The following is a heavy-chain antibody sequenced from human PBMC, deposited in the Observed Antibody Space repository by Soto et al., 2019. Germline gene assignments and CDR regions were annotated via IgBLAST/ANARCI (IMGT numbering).Heavy chain of an antibody. CDR2: IYPCDSDT. V-gene: IGHV5-51*01. J-gene: IGHJ6*02. CDR3: AGGGTDYCYGMDV. Sequence: GESLKISCKGSGYSFTSYWIGWVRQMPGKGLEWMGIIYPCDSDTRYSPSIQVQATISADKSISTAYLQWSSLKASDTAMYYCAGGGTDYCYGMDVWGQGTTVTV. CDR1: GYSFTSYW.